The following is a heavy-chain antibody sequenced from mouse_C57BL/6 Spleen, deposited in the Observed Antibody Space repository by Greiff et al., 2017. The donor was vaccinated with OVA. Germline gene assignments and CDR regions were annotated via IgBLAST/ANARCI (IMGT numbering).Heavy chain of an antibody. CDR2: INPNNGGT. CDR3: ARESDYIFAY. V-gene: IGHV1-18*01. CDR1: GYTFTDYN. J-gene: IGHJ3*01. Sequence: EVKLMESGPELVKPGASVKIPCKASGYTFTDYNMDWVKQSHGKSLEWIGDINPNNGGTIYNQKFKGKATLTVDKSSSTAYMELRSLTSEDTAVYYCARESDYIFAYWGQGTLVTVSA. D-gene: IGHD2-4*01.